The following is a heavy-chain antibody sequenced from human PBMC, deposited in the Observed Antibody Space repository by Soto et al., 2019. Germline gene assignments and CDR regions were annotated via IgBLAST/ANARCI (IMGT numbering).Heavy chain of an antibody. V-gene: IGHV6-1*01. J-gene: IGHJ4*02. CDR3: ARAPFGRGWYVYYFDY. CDR1: GDSISSNRAA. CDR2: AYYRSKWYL. D-gene: IGHD6-19*01. Sequence: SQTLSLTCAISGDSISSNRAAWNWIRQSPSRDLEWLGRAYYRSKWYLDYAVSTKSRVTINPDTSKNQFSLQLSSVTPEDTAVYYCARAPFGRGWYVYYFDYWGQGTPVTVSS.